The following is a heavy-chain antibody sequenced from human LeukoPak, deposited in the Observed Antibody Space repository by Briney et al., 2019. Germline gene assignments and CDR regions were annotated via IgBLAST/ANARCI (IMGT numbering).Heavy chain of an antibody. CDR2: IRASGGAT. CDR3: AKNRGDYDPEYFQH. Sequence: PGGSLRLSCAASGFTFSSYAMSWVRQAPGKGLEWVSNIRASGGATYYADSVKGRFTISRDNSKNTLYLQMNSLRAEDTAVYYCAKNRGDYDPEYFQHWGQGTLVTVSS. CDR1: GFTFSSYA. V-gene: IGHV3-23*01. J-gene: IGHJ1*01. D-gene: IGHD4-17*01.